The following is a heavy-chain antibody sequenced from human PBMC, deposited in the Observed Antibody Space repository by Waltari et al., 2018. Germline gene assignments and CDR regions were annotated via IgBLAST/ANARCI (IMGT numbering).Heavy chain of an antibody. CDR1: GGTFSSYT. Sequence: QVQLVQSGAEVKKPGSSVKVSCKASGGTFSSYTISWVRQAPGQGLEWMGRIIPILGIANYAQKFQGRVTITADKSTSTAYMELSSLRSEDTAVYYCARAAAHYDSSGPCDYWGQGTLVTVSS. J-gene: IGHJ4*02. D-gene: IGHD3-22*01. CDR2: IIPILGIA. CDR3: ARAAAHYDSSGPCDY. V-gene: IGHV1-69*02.